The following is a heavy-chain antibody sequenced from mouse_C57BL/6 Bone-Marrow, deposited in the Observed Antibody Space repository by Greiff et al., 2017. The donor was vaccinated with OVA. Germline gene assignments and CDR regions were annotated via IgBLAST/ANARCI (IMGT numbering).Heavy chain of an antibody. CDR1: GFTFSDYY. V-gene: IGHV5-12*01. D-gene: IGHD2-3*01. CDR3: ARHGGYYLFAY. CDR2: ISNGGGST. Sequence: EVQRVESGGGLVQPGGSLKLSCAASGFTFSDYYMYWVRQTPEKRLEWVAYISNGGGSTYYPDTVKGLFTISRDNAKNTLYLQMSRLKSEDTAMYYCARHGGYYLFAYWGQGTLVTVSA. J-gene: IGHJ3*01.